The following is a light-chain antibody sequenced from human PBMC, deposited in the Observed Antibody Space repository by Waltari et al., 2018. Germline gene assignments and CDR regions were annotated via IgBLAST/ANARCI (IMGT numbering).Light chain of an antibody. V-gene: IGLV1-47*01. CDR1: SSNIGSNY. CDR2: RNK. Sequence: QSVLTQPPSASGTPGQRVTISCSGTSSNIGSNYVYWYHQLPGTAPKLLIYRNKRRPSGVPDRFSGSKSGTSASLAISGLRSEDEADYYCAVWDDSLSGRVFGGGTKLTVL. J-gene: IGLJ3*02. CDR3: AVWDDSLSGRV.